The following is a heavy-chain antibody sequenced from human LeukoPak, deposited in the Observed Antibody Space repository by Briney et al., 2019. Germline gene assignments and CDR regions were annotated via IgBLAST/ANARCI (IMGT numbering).Heavy chain of an antibody. D-gene: IGHD1-26*01. CDR1: GYTFTSYG. Sequence: EASVNVSCKASGYTFTSYGISWVRQAPGQGLEWMGWVSTYNGNTKYAQNLQGRVTTTTDTSTSTAYMELRSLRSDDTAMYYCARQSTGSYYSPIDYWGQGTLVTVSS. CDR2: VSTYNGNT. V-gene: IGHV1-18*01. J-gene: IGHJ4*02. CDR3: ARQSTGSYYSPIDY.